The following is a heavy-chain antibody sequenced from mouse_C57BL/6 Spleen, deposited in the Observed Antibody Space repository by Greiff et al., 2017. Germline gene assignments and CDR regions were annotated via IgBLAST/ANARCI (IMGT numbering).Heavy chain of an antibody. CDR2: IYPGDGDT. CDR3: ARKTTESFDY. V-gene: IGHV1-80*01. CDR1: GYAFSSYW. Sequence: VMLVESGAELVKPGASVKISCKASGYAFSSYWMNWVKQRPGKGLEWIGQIYPGDGDTNYNGKFKGKATLTADKSSSTAYMQLSSLTSEDSAVYFCARKTTESFDYWGQGTTLTVSS. D-gene: IGHD1-1*01. J-gene: IGHJ2*01.